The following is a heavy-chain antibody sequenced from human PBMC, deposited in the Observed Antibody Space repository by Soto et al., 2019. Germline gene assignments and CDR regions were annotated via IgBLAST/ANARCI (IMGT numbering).Heavy chain of an antibody. V-gene: IGHV3-30-3*01. D-gene: IGHD3-16*02. CDR3: AKDIESFDY. CDR2: ISYDGSNK. CDR1: GFSFSNYA. J-gene: IGHJ4*02. Sequence: GGSLRLSCAASGFSFSNYAMHWVRQAPGKGLEWVAVISYDGSNKYYADSVKGRFTISRDNSKNTLYLQMNSLRAEDTAVYYCAKDIESFDYWGQGTLVTVSS.